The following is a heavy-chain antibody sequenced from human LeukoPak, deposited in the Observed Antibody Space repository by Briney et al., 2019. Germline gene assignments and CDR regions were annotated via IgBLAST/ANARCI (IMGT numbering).Heavy chain of an antibody. D-gene: IGHD2-15*01. CDR3: AKDAGHKGVVSYYYYMDV. Sequence: PGGSLRLSCAASGFTFSSFGMHWVRQAPGKGLEWVAFIRYDGTNKYYADSVKGRFTISRDNSKNTLYLQMNSPTPEDTAVYYCAKDAGHKGVVSYYYYMDVWGKGTTVTVSS. V-gene: IGHV3-30*02. J-gene: IGHJ6*03. CDR2: IRYDGTNK. CDR1: GFTFSSFG.